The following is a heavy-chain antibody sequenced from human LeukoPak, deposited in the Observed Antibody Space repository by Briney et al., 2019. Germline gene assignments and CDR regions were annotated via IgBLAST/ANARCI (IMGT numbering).Heavy chain of an antibody. CDR1: GFIFSTYD. CDR2: ISRAGDRT. V-gene: IGHV3-23*01. CDR3: ARGESFAFDV. J-gene: IGHJ3*01. Sequence: PGGSLRLSCAGFGFIFSTYDMGWVRQAPGKGLEWVSSISRAGDRTYYEDSVKGRFTISRDNSRNTMYLQMNSLRAEDTAVYYCARGESFAFDVWGQGTMVTVSS.